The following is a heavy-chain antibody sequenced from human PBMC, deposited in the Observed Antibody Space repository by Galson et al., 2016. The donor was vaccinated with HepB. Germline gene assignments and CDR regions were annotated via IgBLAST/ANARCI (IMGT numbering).Heavy chain of an antibody. V-gene: IGHV1-8*02. D-gene: IGHD6-6*01. Sequence: SVKVSCKASGYTFTSYDIHWVRQATGQGLEWMGWMNPNSGNTGYAQIFQGRVTLTRSTSKRPLHMELSSLRSETMAMNYCARVEYASSTGANRFDYWGQGTLVTLSS. CDR3: ARVEYASSTGANRFDY. CDR1: GYTFTSYD. J-gene: IGHJ4*02. CDR2: MNPNSGNT.